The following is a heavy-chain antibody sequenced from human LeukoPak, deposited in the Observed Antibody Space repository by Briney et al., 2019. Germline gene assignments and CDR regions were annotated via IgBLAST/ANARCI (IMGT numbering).Heavy chain of an antibody. J-gene: IGHJ4*02. V-gene: IGHV4-30-4*01. D-gene: IGHD3-10*01. CDR3: ARASYYYGSGRYLDY. Sequence: SQTLSLTCTVSGGSISSGDYYWSWIRQPPGKGLEWIANIYYSGSTYYNPSLKSRVTISVDTSTNQFSLKLSSVTAADTAVYYCARASYYYGSGRYLDYWGQGTLVTVSS. CDR1: GGSISSGDYY. CDR2: IYYSGST.